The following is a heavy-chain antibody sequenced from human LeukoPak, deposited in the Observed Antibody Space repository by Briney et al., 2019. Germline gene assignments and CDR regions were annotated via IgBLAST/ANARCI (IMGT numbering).Heavy chain of an antibody. J-gene: IGHJ4*02. Sequence: GGSLRLSCAASGFTFSSYEMNWVRQAPGKGLEWVSYISSSGSTIYYADSVKGRFTISRDIAKNSLYLQMNSLRAEDTAVYYCARDGRYFDWSRDYFDYWGQGTLVTVSS. CDR2: ISSSGSTI. V-gene: IGHV3-48*03. D-gene: IGHD3-9*01. CDR3: ARDGRYFDWSRDYFDY. CDR1: GFTFSSYE.